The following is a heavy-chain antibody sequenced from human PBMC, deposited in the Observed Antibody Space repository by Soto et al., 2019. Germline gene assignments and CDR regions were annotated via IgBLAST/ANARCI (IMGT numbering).Heavy chain of an antibody. V-gene: IGHV3-15*01. CDR1: GFTFSNAW. CDR2: IKSATDGGTT. CDR3: TKDRTGSGVPY. D-gene: IGHD7-27*01. J-gene: IGHJ4*02. Sequence: EVQLLESGGGLVKPGGSLRLSCAASGFTFSNAWMSWVRQALGKGLEWVGRIKSATDGGTTDYAAPVKGRFTISRDDSKSTLYLQMTSLKTEDTAVYYCTKDRTGSGVPYWGQGTLVTVSS.